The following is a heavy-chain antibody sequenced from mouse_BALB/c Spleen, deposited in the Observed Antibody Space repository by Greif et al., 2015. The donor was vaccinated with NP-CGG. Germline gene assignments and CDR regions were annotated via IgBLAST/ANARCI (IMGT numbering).Heavy chain of an antibody. J-gene: IGHJ4*01. Sequence: EVHLVESGGGLVKPGGSLKLSCAASGFAFSSYDMSWVRQTPEKRLEWVAYVSSGSGSTYYPDTVKGRFTISRDNAKNTLYLQMSSLKSEDTAMYYCARYDGYYYYAMDYWGQGTSVTVSS. CDR3: ARYDGYYYYAMDY. CDR1: GFAFSSYD. D-gene: IGHD2-3*01. V-gene: IGHV5-12-1*01. CDR2: VSSGSGST.